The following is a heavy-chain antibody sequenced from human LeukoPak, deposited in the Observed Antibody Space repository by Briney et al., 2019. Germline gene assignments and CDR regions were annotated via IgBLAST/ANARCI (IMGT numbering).Heavy chain of an antibody. CDR3: ARRSVRGVIRY. CDR1: GDSISSSNW. Sequence: PSETLSLTCAVSGDSISSSNWWSWVRQPPGKGLEWIGEIYHSGSTNYNPSLKSRVTISVDTSKNQFSLKLSSVTAADTAVYSCARRSVRGVIRYWGQGTLVTVSS. J-gene: IGHJ4*02. D-gene: IGHD3-10*01. V-gene: IGHV4-4*02. CDR2: IYHSGST.